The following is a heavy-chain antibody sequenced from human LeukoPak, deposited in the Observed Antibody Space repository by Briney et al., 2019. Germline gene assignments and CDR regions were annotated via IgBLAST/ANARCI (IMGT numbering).Heavy chain of an antibody. V-gene: IGHV3-30*18. CDR1: GFTFSSCA. J-gene: IGHJ4*02. Sequence: SGGSLRLSCATSGFTFSSCAMHWVRQAPGKGLEWVVFISYDGSNKYYADSVKGRFTISRDNSKNTLYLQMNSLRPEDTAVYYCAKDWSYHYTVGYWGQGTLVTVSS. CDR3: AKDWSYHYTVGY. D-gene: IGHD3-16*02. CDR2: ISYDGSNK.